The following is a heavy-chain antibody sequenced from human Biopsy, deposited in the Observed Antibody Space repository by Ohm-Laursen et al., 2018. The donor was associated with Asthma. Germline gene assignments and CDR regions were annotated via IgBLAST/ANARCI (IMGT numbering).Heavy chain of an antibody. J-gene: IGHJ6*02. D-gene: IGHD1-20*01. CDR2: ITFDGSTQ. CDR3: AKGRYKWNDGYYGLDV. V-gene: IGHV3-30-3*01. CDR1: GTHFGSYN. Sequence: SLRLSCAASGTHFGSYNMHWARQAPGKGLEWVAVITFDGSTQHYGDSVKGRFTISRDNSKNMLFLQMNSLRAEDTAVYYCAKGRYKWNDGYYGLDVWGQGTTVTVS.